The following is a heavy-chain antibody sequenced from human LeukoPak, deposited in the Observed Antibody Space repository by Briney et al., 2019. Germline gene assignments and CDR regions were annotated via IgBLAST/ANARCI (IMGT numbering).Heavy chain of an antibody. D-gene: IGHD3-16*02. CDR1: GFTFSDYY. J-gene: IGHJ4*02. Sequence: GGSLRLSCAASGFTFSDYYMSWIRQAPGKGLEWVSYISGSGSTIYYADSVKGRFTISRDNAKNSLYLQMNSLRAEDTAVYYCARDSGVIARPEGYFDYWGQGTLVTVSS. CDR2: ISGSGSTI. V-gene: IGHV3-11*04. CDR3: ARDSGVIARPEGYFDY.